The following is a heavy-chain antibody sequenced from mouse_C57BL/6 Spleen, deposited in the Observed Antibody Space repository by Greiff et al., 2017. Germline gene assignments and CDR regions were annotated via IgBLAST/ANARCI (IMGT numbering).Heavy chain of an antibody. Sequence: VQLQQPGAELVRPGTSVKLSCKASGYTFTSYWMHWVKQRPGQGLEWIGVIDPSDSYTNYNQKFKGKATVTVDTSSSTAYMQLSSLTSEDSAVYYCARRDYYGSSYYFDYWGQGTTLTVSS. V-gene: IGHV1-59*01. D-gene: IGHD1-1*01. CDR1: GYTFTSYW. CDR3: ARRDYYGSSYYFDY. J-gene: IGHJ2*01. CDR2: IDPSDSYT.